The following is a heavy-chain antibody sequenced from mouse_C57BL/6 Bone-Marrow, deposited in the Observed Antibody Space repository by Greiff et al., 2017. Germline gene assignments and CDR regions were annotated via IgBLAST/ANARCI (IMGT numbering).Heavy chain of an antibody. V-gene: IGHV1-81*01. J-gene: IGHJ3*01. Sequence: QVQLQQSGAELARPGASVKLSCKASGYTFTSYGISWVKQRTGQGLEWIGEIYPRSGNTYYNEKFKGKATLTADKSSSTAYMELRSLTSEYSAVYFCARRDYYDYAWFAYWGQGTLVTVSA. CDR1: GYTFTSYG. D-gene: IGHD2-4*01. CDR2: IYPRSGNT. CDR3: ARRDYYDYAWFAY.